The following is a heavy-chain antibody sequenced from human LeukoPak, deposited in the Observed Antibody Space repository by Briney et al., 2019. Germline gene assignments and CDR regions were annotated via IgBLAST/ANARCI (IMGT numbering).Heavy chain of an antibody. J-gene: IGHJ4*02. CDR2: IIPLFGTA. CDR3: AREAGGSGNYYVDY. V-gene: IGHV1-69*13. Sequence: SVKVSCKASGGTFINYAISWVRQAPGQGLDWMGGIIPLFGTAHYAQKFQGRVTITADESTTTAYMELSSLRSEDTAVYYCAREAGGSGNYYVDYWGQGTLVTVSS. CDR1: GGTFINYA. D-gene: IGHD3-10*01.